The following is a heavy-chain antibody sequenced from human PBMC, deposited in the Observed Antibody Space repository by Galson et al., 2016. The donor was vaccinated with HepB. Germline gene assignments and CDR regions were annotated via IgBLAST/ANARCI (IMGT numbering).Heavy chain of an antibody. D-gene: IGHD2-21*02. Sequence: SVKVSCKASGYAFTSYDIHWVRQAPGQGLEWMGWMNPNSGNTDSAQIFQGRVTMTGSTPLSTAYMELSSLKSEDTAVYHCARGGPSNQALLFPEPLRTWGQGTLVTVSS. CDR2: MNPNSGNT. V-gene: IGHV1-8*01. CDR1: GYAFTSYD. CDR3: ARGGPSNQALLFPEPLRT. J-gene: IGHJ4*02.